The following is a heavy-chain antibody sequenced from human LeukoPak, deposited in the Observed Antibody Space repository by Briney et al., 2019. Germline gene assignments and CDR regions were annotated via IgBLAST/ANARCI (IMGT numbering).Heavy chain of an antibody. J-gene: IGHJ6*02. V-gene: IGHV1-46*01. CDR1: GYTFTSYY. Sequence: GASVKVSCKASGYTFTSYYMHWVRQAPGQGLEWMGIINPSGGSTSYAQKLQGRVTMTRDMSTSTVYMELSSLRSEDTAVYYCVRGSNPLIGYYGMDVWGQGTTVTVSS. CDR2: INPSGGST. CDR3: VRGSNPLIGYYGMDV. D-gene: IGHD3-22*01.